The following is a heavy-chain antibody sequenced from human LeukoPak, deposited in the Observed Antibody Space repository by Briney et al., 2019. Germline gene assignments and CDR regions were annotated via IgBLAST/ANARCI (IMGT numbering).Heavy chain of an antibody. CDR2: ISGSGGST. CDR3: AKDLVTARGGYYFDY. Sequence: PGGSLRLSCAASGFTFSSCATTWVRQTPGKGLEWVSAISGSGGSTYYADSVTGRFTISRDNSKNTLYLQMNSLRAEDTAVYYCAKDLVTARGGYYFDYWGQGTLVTVSS. J-gene: IGHJ4*02. D-gene: IGHD1-26*01. V-gene: IGHV3-23*01. CDR1: GFTFSSCA.